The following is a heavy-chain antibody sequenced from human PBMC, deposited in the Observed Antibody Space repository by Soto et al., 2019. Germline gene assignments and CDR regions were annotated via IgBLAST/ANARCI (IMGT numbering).Heavy chain of an antibody. CDR3: ARGQYNTMMVVVAPSKRMDV. V-gene: IGHV1-46*01. CDR2: INPSGGST. CDR1: GYTFTSYY. J-gene: IGHJ6*02. Sequence: GASVKVSCKASGYTFTSYYLHWVRQAPGQGLEWMGIINPSGGSTTYAQKFQGRVTMTRDTSTSTVYMELSSLRSEDTAVYYCARGQYNTMMVVVAPSKRMDVWAQRTTVTVSS. D-gene: IGHD3-22*01.